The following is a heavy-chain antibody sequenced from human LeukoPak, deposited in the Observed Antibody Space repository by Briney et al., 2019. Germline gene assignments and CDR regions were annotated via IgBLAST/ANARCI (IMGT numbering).Heavy chain of an antibody. CDR1: GFTFSSYA. Sequence: GGSLRLSCAASGFTFSSYAMSWVRQAPGKGLEWVSAISGSGGSTYYADSVKGRFTISRDNSKNTLYLQMNSLRAEDTAGNYCGLGGWPTPFYYWGQGTLVTVSS. D-gene: IGHD3-16*01. CDR3: GLGGWPTPFYY. J-gene: IGHJ4*02. CDR2: ISGSGGST. V-gene: IGHV3-23*01.